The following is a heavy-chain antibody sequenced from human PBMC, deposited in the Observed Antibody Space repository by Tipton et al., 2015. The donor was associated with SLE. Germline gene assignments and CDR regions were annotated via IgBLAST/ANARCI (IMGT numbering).Heavy chain of an antibody. V-gene: IGHV4-39*01. Sequence: TLSLTCTVSGGSVSSVYYHWGWIRQTPGKGLQWIGSIYFSANTYDNPSLKTRVAMSVDTANNQFSLSLSSVTAADTAVYYCGSQYATGTSVRPFDFSGQGILVTVSS. CDR2: IYFSANT. D-gene: IGHD4-17*01. CDR3: GSQYATGTSVRPFDF. J-gene: IGHJ4*02. CDR1: GGSVSSVYYH.